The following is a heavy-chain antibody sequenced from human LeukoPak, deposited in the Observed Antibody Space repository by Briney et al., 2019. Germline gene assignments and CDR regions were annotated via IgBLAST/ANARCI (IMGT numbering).Heavy chain of an antibody. V-gene: IGHV1-18*01. CDR1: GYTFTSYG. CDR3: ARCRAAAGIKNPFDY. CDR2: ISAYNGNT. D-gene: IGHD6-13*01. Sequence: GASVKVSYKASGYTFTSYGISWVRQAPGQGLEWMGWISAYNGNTNYAQKLQGRVTMTTDTSTSTAYMELRSLRSDDTAVYYCARCRAAAGIKNPFDYWGQGTLVTVSS. J-gene: IGHJ4*02.